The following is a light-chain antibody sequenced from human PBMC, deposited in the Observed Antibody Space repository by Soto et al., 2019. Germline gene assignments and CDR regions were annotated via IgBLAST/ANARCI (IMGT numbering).Light chain of an antibody. CDR2: EVT. CDR3: SSYTNINTRACV. CDR1: SSDVGSYNR. J-gene: IGLJ1*01. V-gene: IGLV2-14*02. Sequence: QSVLTQPASVSGSPEQSITISCTGTSSDVGSYNRVSWYQQHPGKAPKLIIYEVTDRPSGVSNRFSGSKSGNTASLTISGLQAEDEAEYYCSSYTNINTRACVFGTGTKLTVL.